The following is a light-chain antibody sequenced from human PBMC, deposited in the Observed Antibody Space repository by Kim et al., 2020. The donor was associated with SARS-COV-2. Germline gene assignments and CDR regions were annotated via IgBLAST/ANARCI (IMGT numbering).Light chain of an antibody. V-gene: IGLV3-21*04. CDR1: NIGSKS. CDR2: YDS. Sequence: SYELTQPPSVSGAPGKTARITCGGNNIGSKSVHWYQQKPGQAPVLVIYYDSDRPSGIPERFSGSNSGNTATLTISRVEAGDEADYYCQVWDSSSDPLYVFGTGTKVTVL. CDR3: QVWDSSSDPLYV. J-gene: IGLJ1*01.